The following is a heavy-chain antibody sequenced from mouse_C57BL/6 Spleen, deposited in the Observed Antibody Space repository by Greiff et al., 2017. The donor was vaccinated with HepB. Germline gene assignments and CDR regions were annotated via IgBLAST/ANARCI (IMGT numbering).Heavy chain of an antibody. V-gene: IGHV1-15*01. Sequence: QLQQSGAELVRPGASVTLSCKASGYTFTDYEMHWVKQTPVHGLEWIGAIDPETGGTAYNQKFKGKAILTADKSSSTAYMELRSLTSEDSAVYYCTRSGYGVTTYFDVWGTGTTVTVSS. CDR3: TRSGYGVTTYFDV. J-gene: IGHJ1*03. D-gene: IGHD2-5*01. CDR2: IDPETGGT. CDR1: GYTFTDYE.